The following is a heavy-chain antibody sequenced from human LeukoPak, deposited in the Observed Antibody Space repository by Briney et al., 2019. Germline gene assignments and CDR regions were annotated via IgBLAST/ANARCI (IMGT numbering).Heavy chain of an antibody. Sequence: GGSLTLSCAASGFTFSSYSMNWVRQAPGKGLEWLSYISYNSGTYYADSVKGRFTISRDNANNSLFLQMNSLRPEDTAVYYCVRDLAAAGTWFDYWGQGTLVSVSS. CDR2: ISYNSGT. V-gene: IGHV3-48*04. D-gene: IGHD6-13*01. J-gene: IGHJ4*02. CDR3: VRDLAAAGTWFDY. CDR1: GFTFSSYS.